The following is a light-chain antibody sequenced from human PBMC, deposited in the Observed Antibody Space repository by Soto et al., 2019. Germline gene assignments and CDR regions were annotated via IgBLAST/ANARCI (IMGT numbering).Light chain of an antibody. CDR3: CSYAGRSTVV. J-gene: IGLJ2*01. CDR2: EGS. V-gene: IGLV2-23*01. Sequence: QSALTQPASVSGSPGQSITISCTGTSSDVGSYNLVSWYQQHPGKAPKLMIYEGSKRPSGVSNRFSGSKSGNTASLTISGLQAEDEADYYCCSYAGRSTVVFGGGTKLTGL. CDR1: SSDVGSYNL.